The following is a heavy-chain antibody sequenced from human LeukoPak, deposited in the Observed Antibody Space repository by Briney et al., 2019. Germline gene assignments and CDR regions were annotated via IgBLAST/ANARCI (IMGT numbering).Heavy chain of an antibody. D-gene: IGHD5-18*01. CDR3: ARDPKGGFSYGWGAFDI. J-gene: IGHJ3*02. Sequence: TGGSLRLSCAASGFTLSSCAMHWVRQAPGKGLEWVAVISYDGNNKYYADSVKGRFIISRDNSKNILYLQMSSLRAEDTAVYFCARDPKGGFSYGWGAFDIWGQGTMVTASS. CDR1: GFTLSSCA. CDR2: ISYDGNNK. V-gene: IGHV3-30*04.